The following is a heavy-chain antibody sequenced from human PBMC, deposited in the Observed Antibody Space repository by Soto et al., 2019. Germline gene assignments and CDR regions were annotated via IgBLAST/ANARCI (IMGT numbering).Heavy chain of an antibody. CDR1: GGSISSYY. Sequence: PSETLSLTCTVSGGSISSYYWSWIRQPPGKGLELIGYIYYSWSTNYNPSLKSRVTISVDTSKNQFSLKLSSVTAADTAVYYCAGETNYYYYMDVWGKGTTVTVSS. V-gene: IGHV4-59*01. CDR2: IYYSWST. CDR3: AGETNYYYYMDV. J-gene: IGHJ6*03.